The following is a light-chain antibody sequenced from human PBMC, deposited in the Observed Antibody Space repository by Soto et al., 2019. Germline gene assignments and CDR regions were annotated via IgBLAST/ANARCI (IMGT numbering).Light chain of an antibody. CDR1: SSDVGGYNY. Sequence: QPVLTQPASVSGSPGQSITISCTGTSSDVGGYNYVSWYQQHPGKAPKLMIYGVSYRPSGVSNRCSGSKSGNTASLTISGLQAEDEADYYCSSYTNRSTWVFGGGTKVTVL. V-gene: IGLV2-14*01. J-gene: IGLJ3*02. CDR2: GVS. CDR3: SSYTNRSTWV.